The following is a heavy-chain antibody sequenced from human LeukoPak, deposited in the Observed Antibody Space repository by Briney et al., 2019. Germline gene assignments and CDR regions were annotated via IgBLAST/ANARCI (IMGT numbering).Heavy chain of an antibody. V-gene: IGHV1-2*02. Sequence: ASVKVSCKASGYTFTGYYMHWVRQAPGQGLEWMGWINPNSGGTNYAQKFQGRVTMTRDTSISTAYMELSRLRSDDTAVYYCARDYFGSGSYYNWGQGTLVTVSS. CDR1: GYTFTGYY. CDR2: INPNSGGT. D-gene: IGHD3-10*01. CDR3: ARDYFGSGSYYN. J-gene: IGHJ4*02.